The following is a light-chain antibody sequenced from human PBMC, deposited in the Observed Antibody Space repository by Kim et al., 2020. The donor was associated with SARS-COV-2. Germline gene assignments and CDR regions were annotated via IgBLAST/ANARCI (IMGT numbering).Light chain of an antibody. Sequence: AIQMTQSPSSLSASVGDRVTITCRASQGIRNDLGWYQQKPGRAPNLLIYATSTLQSGVPSRFSGSGSGTEFTLTISSLQPEDVATYYCQQDYDYPRTFGGGTKVDIK. J-gene: IGKJ4*01. CDR1: QGIRND. CDR3: QQDYDYPRT. CDR2: ATS. V-gene: IGKV1-6*01.